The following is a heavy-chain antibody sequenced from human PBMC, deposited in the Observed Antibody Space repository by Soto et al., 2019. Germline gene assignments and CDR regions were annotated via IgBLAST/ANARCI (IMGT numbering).Heavy chain of an antibody. D-gene: IGHD1-1*01. Sequence: QVQLVESGGGVVQPGRSLRLSCAASGFTFSSYGMHWVRQAPGKGLEWVAVISYDGSNKYYADSVKGRFTISRDNSKNTLYLQMNSLRAEDTAVYYCAKYAVGTLVYWGQGTLVTVSS. CDR2: ISYDGSNK. CDR1: GFTFSSYG. J-gene: IGHJ4*02. CDR3: AKYAVGTLVY. V-gene: IGHV3-30*18.